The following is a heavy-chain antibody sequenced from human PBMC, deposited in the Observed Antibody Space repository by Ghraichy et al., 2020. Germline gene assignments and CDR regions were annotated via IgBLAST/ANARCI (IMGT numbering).Heavy chain of an antibody. CDR1: GFTFSSYS. Sequence: GGSLRLSCAASGFTFSSYSMNWVRQAPGKGLEWVSYISSSSSTIYYADSVKGRFTISRDNAKNSLYLQMNSLRDEDTAMYYCARGADIVVVVAATDYWGQGTLVTVSS. J-gene: IGHJ4*02. D-gene: IGHD2-15*01. V-gene: IGHV3-48*02. CDR3: ARGADIVVVVAATDY. CDR2: ISSSSSTI.